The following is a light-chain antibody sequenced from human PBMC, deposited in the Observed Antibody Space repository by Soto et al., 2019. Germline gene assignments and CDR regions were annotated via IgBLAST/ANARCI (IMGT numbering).Light chain of an antibody. CDR3: QHYGGSPAWT. CDR1: QSVGST. CDR2: DAS. J-gene: IGKJ1*01. V-gene: IGKV3-20*01. Sequence: EIVLTQSPGTLSLSXGERATLSXXASQSVGSTLAWYQQKPGQAPRLLINDASNRVTGIPARFSGSGSGTDFTLTISRLEPEDFAVYYCQHYGGSPAWTFGQGTKVDIK.